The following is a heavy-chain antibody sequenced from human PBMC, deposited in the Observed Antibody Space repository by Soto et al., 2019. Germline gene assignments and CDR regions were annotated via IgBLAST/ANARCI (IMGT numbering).Heavy chain of an antibody. CDR2: IYYSGST. Sequence: SETLSLTCTVSGASIRSYYWSWIRQPPGKGLEWIGYIYYSGSTNYNPSLKSRVTISLDTSKSEVSLKLSSVTAADTAVYYCARDSWNSYYYYYGMDVWGQGTTVTVSS. D-gene: IGHD1-7*01. CDR3: ARDSWNSYYYYYGMDV. CDR1: GASIRSYY. J-gene: IGHJ6*02. V-gene: IGHV4-59*01.